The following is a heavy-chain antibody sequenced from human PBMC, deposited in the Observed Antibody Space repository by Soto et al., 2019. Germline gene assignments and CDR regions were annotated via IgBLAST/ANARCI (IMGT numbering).Heavy chain of an antibody. D-gene: IGHD3-22*01. J-gene: IGHJ4*02. V-gene: IGHV5-51*01. CDR1: GYSFTSYW. Sequence: PGESLKISCRGSGYSFTSYWIGWVRQMPGKGLEWMGIIYPGDSDTRYSPSFQGQVTISADKSISTAYLQWSSLKASDTAMYYCASGAIGYDSSGYYFFSSAKPDYWGQGTLVTVSS. CDR2: IYPGDSDT. CDR3: ASGAIGYDSSGYYFFSSAKPDY.